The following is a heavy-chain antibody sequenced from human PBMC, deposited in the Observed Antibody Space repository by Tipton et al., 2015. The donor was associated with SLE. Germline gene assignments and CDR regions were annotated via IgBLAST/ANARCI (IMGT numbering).Heavy chain of an antibody. CDR2: IRYDGSNK. J-gene: IGHJ4*02. V-gene: IGHV3-30*02. Sequence: SLRLSCAASGFTFSSYGMHWVRQAPGKGLEWVAFIRYDGSNKYYADSVKGRFTISRDNSKNTLYLQINSLRAEDTAVYYCAKDAVGYGGPGYWGQGTLVTVSS. D-gene: IGHD4-23*01. CDR3: AKDAVGYGGPGY. CDR1: GFTFSSYG.